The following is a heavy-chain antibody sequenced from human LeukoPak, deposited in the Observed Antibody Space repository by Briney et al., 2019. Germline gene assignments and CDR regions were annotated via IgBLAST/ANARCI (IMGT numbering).Heavy chain of an antibody. V-gene: IGHV3-30*02. CDR1: GFTFSSYG. Sequence: GGSLRLSCAPSGFTFSSYGMHWVRQAPVKGLEWVAFIRFDGSNRYYADSVKGRFTISRDNSKNTLNLQMNSLRAEDTAVYYCARENNGYSSGWSDKDENDYWGQGTLVTVSS. J-gene: IGHJ4*02. CDR3: ARENNGYSSGWSDKDENDY. CDR2: IRFDGSNR. D-gene: IGHD6-19*01.